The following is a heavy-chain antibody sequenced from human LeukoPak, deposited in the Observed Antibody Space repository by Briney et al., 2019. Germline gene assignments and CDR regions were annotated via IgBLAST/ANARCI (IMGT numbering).Heavy chain of an antibody. CDR3: ITEYYGSAMY. CDR1: GFTFSTAW. Sequence: PGVSLRISCAASGFTFSTAWMSWVRQAPGKGLEWVGRIKSKNVGGTTEFTAPVKGRFTISRDDSKNTVYLQMNSLRTEDTAVYYCITEYYGSAMYWGQGALVTVSS. CDR2: IKSKNVGGTT. J-gene: IGHJ4*02. D-gene: IGHD3-10*01. V-gene: IGHV3-15*01.